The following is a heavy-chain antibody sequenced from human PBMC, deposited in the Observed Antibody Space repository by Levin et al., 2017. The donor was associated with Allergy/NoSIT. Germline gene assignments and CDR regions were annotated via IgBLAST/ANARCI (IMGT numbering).Heavy chain of an antibody. V-gene: IGHV3-7*04. Sequence: ASVKVSCAASGFTFSSFWMSWVRQAPGKGLEWVANIKGDGSEKNYVDSVKGRFTISRDNAENSLYLQMYSLRDEDTAVYYCLRDYLGIWGQGTLVTVSS. D-gene: IGHD7-27*01. CDR3: LRDYLGI. J-gene: IGHJ4*02. CDR1: GFTFSSFW. CDR2: IKGDGSEK.